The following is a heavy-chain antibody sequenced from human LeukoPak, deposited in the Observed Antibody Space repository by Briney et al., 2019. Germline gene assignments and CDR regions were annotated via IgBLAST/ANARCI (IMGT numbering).Heavy chain of an antibody. Sequence: SVKVSCKASGGTFSSYAISWVRQAPGHGLEWMGEIIPIFGTANYAQKFQGRVTITTDESTSTAYMELSSLRSEDTAVYYCARSIAAAGQSYYYYYMDVWGKGTTVTVSS. V-gene: IGHV1-69*05. J-gene: IGHJ6*03. CDR3: ARSIAAAGQSYYYYYMDV. D-gene: IGHD6-13*01. CDR1: GGTFSSYA. CDR2: IIPIFGTA.